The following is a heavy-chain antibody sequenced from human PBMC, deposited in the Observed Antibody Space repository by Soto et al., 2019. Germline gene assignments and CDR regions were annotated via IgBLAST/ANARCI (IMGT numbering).Heavy chain of an antibody. CDR1: GFSFSRYA. CDR2: MTGSGGDI. Sequence: GGSLRLSCAASGFSFSRYAMMRVRQAPGRGQEWVAGMTGSGGDIRYADSVKGRFTISKDNSKNTLYLQMNSLRAEDTAIYYCAKDAVYNDGLWLVANWGQGTLVTVSS. J-gene: IGHJ4*02. V-gene: IGHV3-23*01. CDR3: AKDAVYNDGLWLVAN. D-gene: IGHD5-12*01.